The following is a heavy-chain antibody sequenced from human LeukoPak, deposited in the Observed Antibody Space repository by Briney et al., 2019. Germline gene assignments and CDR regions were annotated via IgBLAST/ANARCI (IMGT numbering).Heavy chain of an antibody. D-gene: IGHD5-18*01. CDR2: ISSSSSYI. V-gene: IGHV3-21*01. Sequence: GGSLRLSCAASGFTFSSYSMNWVRQAPGKGLEWVSSISSSSSYIYYADSVKGRFTISRDNAKNSLYLQMNSLRAEDTAVYYCAREIRALRTAGYGYDYWGQGTLVTVSS. J-gene: IGHJ4*02. CDR1: GFTFSSYS. CDR3: AREIRALRTAGYGYDY.